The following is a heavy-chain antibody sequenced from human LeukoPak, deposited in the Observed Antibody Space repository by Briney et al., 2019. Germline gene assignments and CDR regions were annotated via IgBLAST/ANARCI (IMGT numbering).Heavy chain of an antibody. V-gene: IGHV1-69*04. CDR3: ARDEFLGY. Sequence: SVKVSCKASGGTFSSYAITWVRQAPGQGPEWMGRIIPVVGRPNYARKFQGRVTITTDKATNTAYMELSSLTLEDTAVYYCARDEFLGYWGQGTLVTVSS. D-gene: IGHD3-3*01. J-gene: IGHJ1*01. CDR1: GGTFSSYA. CDR2: IIPVVGRP.